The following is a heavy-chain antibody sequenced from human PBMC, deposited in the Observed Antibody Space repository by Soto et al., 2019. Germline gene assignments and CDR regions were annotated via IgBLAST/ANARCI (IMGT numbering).Heavy chain of an antibody. CDR1: GYTLTELS. CDR2: FDPEDGET. Sequence: GASVKVSCQVSGYTLTELSMHWVRQAPGKGLEWMGGFDPEDGETIYAQKFQGRVTMTEDTSTDTAYMELSSLRSEDTAVYYCATEESDIDDYSNRYYYYGMDVWGQGTTVTVSS. CDR3: ATEESDIDDYSNRYYYYGMDV. J-gene: IGHJ6*02. V-gene: IGHV1-24*01. D-gene: IGHD4-4*01.